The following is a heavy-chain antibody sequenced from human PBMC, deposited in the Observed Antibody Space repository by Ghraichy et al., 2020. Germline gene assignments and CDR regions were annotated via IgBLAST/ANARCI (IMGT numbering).Heavy chain of an antibody. CDR1: GGSISSYY. V-gene: IGHV4-59*01. J-gene: IGHJ6*02. D-gene: IGHD4-17*01. CDR3: ARESTVTTYYYYGMDV. Sequence: SETLSLTCTVSGGSISSYYWSWIRQPPGQGLEWIGYIYYSGSTNYNPSLKSRVTISVDTSKNQFSLNLSSVTAAVTAVYYCARESTVTTYYYYGMDVWGQGTTVTVSS. CDR2: IYYSGST.